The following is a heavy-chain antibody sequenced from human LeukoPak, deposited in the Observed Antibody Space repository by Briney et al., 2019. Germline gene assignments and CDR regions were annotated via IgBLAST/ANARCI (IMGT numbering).Heavy chain of an antibody. CDR1: GFSFTDYP. CDR3: ATDQRYAFDY. D-gene: IGHD3-9*01. J-gene: IGHJ4*02. CDR2: IRTTAEGAKYA. Sequence: GGSLRLSCATSGFSFTDYPMNWVRQAPGQGLEWISNIRTTAEGAKYAYYADSVKGRVTISRDDGKNTLYLHMNSLRDDDTAVYYCATDQRYAFDYWGQGILVTVSS. V-gene: IGHV3-48*02.